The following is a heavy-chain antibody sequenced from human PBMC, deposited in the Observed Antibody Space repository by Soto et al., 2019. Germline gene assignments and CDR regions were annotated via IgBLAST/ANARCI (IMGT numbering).Heavy chain of an antibody. J-gene: IGHJ4*02. Sequence: VGSLSISCAASGFTFSNAWMSWVRQAPGKGLEWVGRIKSKTDGGTTDYAAPVKDRFSISRDDSKNTLFLQMNSLKTEDTAVYYCTTDDPINKNWGQGTLVTVSS. CDR2: IKSKTDGGTT. CDR1: GFTFSNAW. V-gene: IGHV3-15*01. CDR3: TTDDPINKN.